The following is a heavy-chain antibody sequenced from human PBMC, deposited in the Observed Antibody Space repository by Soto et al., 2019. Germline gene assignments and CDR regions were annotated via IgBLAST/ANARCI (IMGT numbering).Heavy chain of an antibody. CDR1: RCSISSIIYY. J-gene: IGHJ6*02. V-gene: IGHV4-39*01. CDR2: IYYSGST. CDR3: ARLTLFDWLLYDYYYGMDV. Sequence: SETLSLTCTVSRCSISSIIYYWPWIRKPPRKGLEWIGTIYYSGSTYYNPSLKSRVTISVDTSKNQFSLKLSSVTAADTAVYYCARLTLFDWLLYDYYYGMDVWGQGTTVT. D-gene: IGHD3-9*01.